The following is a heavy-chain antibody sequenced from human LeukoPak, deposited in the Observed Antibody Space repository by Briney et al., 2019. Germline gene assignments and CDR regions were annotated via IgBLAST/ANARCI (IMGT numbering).Heavy chain of an antibody. CDR3: ARTSGVSVAGSPYYFDF. CDR2: ISPYSGNT. Sequence: ASVKVSFKASGYLFINYGTSWLRQAPGQGLECMGWISPYSGNTDYAQKLQGRVTMTTDTSTTTAYMELRSLRFDDTAVYYCARTSGVSVAGSPYYFDFWGQGTLISVSS. CDR1: GYLFINYG. J-gene: IGHJ4*02. V-gene: IGHV1-18*01. D-gene: IGHD6-19*01.